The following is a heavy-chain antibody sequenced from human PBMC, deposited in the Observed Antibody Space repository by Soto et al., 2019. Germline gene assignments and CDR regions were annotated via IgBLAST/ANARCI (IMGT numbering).Heavy chain of an antibody. V-gene: IGHV1-69*01. CDR1: GATFNNSA. Sequence: QVQLVQSGAELKKPGSSVKVSCKTSGATFNNSAISWLRQAPGQGLEWMGGINPLYHATYAQKFEGRVTSSADGSTSTVYMELRMRGADASAVYYCARDREFSARPGGWFGPWGGGTLVTVSS. D-gene: IGHD3-10*01. CDR2: INPLYHA. J-gene: IGHJ5*02. CDR3: ARDREFSARPGGWFGP.